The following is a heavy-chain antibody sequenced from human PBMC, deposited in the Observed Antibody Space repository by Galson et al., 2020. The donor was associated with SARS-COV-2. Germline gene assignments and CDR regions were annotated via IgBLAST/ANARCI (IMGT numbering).Heavy chain of an antibody. D-gene: IGHD2-2*01. CDR3: ARKPARVTGPIDF. V-gene: IGHV4-61*08. J-gene: IGHJ4*02. CDR2: IFHTDIT. Sequence: SETLSLTCTVSGASVSGYDYYWSWIRQPPGRGLEWIGYIFHTDITNYNASLNSRVTISVDTSKNQFSQQLTSVTAADTAIYFCARKPARVTGPIDFWGQGRLVTVTS. CDR1: GASVSGYDYY.